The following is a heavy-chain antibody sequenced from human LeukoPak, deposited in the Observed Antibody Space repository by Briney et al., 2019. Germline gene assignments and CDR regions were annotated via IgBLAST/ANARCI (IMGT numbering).Heavy chain of an antibody. CDR1: GFTFTSYS. V-gene: IGHV3-21*01. CDR2: ISSSSSYI. D-gene: IGHD4-17*01. Sequence: GGSLRLSCAASGFTFTSYSMNWVRQAPGKGLEWVSSISSSSSYIYYADSVKGRFTVSRDNAKNSLYLQMNSLRAKDTAVYYCARDYYGGYNFDYWGQGTLVTVSS. J-gene: IGHJ4*02. CDR3: ARDYYGGYNFDY.